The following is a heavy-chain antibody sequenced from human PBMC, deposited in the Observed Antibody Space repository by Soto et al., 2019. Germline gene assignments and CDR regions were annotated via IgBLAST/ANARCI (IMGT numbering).Heavy chain of an antibody. D-gene: IGHD3-22*01. CDR2: INHSGST. J-gene: IGHJ4*02. CDR3: ARERKSSGSRSFDY. CDR1: GGSFSGYY. V-gene: IGHV4-34*01. Sequence: SETLSLTCAVYGGSFSGYYWSWIRQPPGKGLEWIGEINHSGSTNYNPSLKSRVTISVDTSKNQFSLKLSSVTAADTAVYYCARERKSSGSRSFDYWGQGTLVTVSS.